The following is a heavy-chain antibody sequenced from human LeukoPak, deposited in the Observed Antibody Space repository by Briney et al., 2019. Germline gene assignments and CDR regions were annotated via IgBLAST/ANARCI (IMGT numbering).Heavy chain of an antibody. J-gene: IGHJ3*02. Sequence: SETLSLTCTVSGGSISSGDYYWSWIRQPPGKGLEWIGYIYYSGSTYYNPSLKSRVTISVDTSKNQFSLKLSSVTAADTAVYYCARAQSYYYDSSGYYYAAFDIWGQGTMVTVSS. CDR1: GGSISSGDYY. CDR2: IYYSGST. D-gene: IGHD3-22*01. CDR3: ARAQSYYYDSSGYYYAAFDI. V-gene: IGHV4-30-4*01.